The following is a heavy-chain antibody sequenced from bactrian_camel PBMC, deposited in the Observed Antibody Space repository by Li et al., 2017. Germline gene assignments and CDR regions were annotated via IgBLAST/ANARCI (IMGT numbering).Heavy chain of an antibody. CDR2: IDQYGAT. CDR3: AADLGGVCVRAPTSAWVYNY. V-gene: IGHV3S26*01. D-gene: IGHD3*01. CDR1: RYTYPPGGC. Sequence: HVQLVESGGGSVQAGGSLRLSCVTSRYTYPPGGCLNWFRQVPGKEREGVATIDQYGATTYTDSVRGRFTISRDNAASTLSLEMDSLKPEDSAMYTCAADLGGVCVRAPTSAWVYNYWGQGTQVTVS. J-gene: IGHJ4*01.